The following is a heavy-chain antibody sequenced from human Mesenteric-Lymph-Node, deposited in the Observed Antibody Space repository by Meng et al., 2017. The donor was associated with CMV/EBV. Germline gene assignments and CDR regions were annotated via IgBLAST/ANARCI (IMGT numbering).Heavy chain of an antibody. CDR2: VYDDGST. D-gene: IGHD2-2*01. CDR3: AVPAAYDALDI. V-gene: IGHV3-53*01. CDR1: GFTFSSYG. Sequence: GESLKISCAASGFTFSSYGMSWVRQAPGKGLEWVSVVYDDGSTYYADSVKGRFTISRDNSKRTLYLQMNSLRAEDTAVYYCAVPAAYDALDIWGHGTMVTVSS. J-gene: IGHJ3*02.